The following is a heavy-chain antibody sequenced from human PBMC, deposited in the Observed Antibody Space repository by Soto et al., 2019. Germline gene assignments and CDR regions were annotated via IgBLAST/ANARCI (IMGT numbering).Heavy chain of an antibody. CDR3: ASRPSSSLSN. CDR2: ISSSSSTI. CDR1: GFTFSSYS. J-gene: IGHJ4*02. D-gene: IGHD3-10*01. V-gene: IGHV3-48*01. Sequence: GGSLRLSCAASGFTFSSYSMNWVRRAPGKGLEWVSYISSSSSTIYYADSVKGRFTVSRDNAKNSLYLQMNSLRAEDTAAYYCASRPSSSLSNWGQGTLVTVSS.